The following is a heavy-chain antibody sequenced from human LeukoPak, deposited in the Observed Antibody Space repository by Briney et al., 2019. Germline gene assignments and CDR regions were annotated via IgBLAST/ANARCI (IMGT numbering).Heavy chain of an antibody. D-gene: IGHD3-10*01. J-gene: IGHJ4*02. CDR3: ARGWDEDSGSYYKDFDY. Sequence: AGGSLRLSCAASGFTFSSYAMHWVRQAPGKGLEYVSAISNNGGSTYYANSVKGRFTISRDNSKNALYLQMGSLRAEDMAVYYCARGWDEDSGSYYKDFDYWGQGTLVTVSS. V-gene: IGHV3-64*01. CDR2: ISNNGGST. CDR1: GFTFSSYA.